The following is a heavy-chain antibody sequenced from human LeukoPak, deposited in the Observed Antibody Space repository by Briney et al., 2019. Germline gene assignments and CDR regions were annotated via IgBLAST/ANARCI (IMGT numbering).Heavy chain of an antibody. CDR1: GYTFTSYG. Sequence: ASVKVSCKASGYTFTSYGISWVRQAPGQGLEWMGWISAYNGNTNYAQKLQGRVTMTTDTSTSTAYMELRTLRSDDTAVYYCAREGLGSTYYYYGMDVWGQGTTVTVSS. D-gene: IGHD6-19*01. CDR3: AREGLGSTYYYYGMDV. CDR2: ISAYNGNT. V-gene: IGHV1-18*01. J-gene: IGHJ6*02.